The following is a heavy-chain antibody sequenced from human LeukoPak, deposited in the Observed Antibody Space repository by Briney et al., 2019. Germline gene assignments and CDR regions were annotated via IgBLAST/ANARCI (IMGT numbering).Heavy chain of an antibody. J-gene: IGHJ4*02. CDR1: GFTFDDYA. CDR2: ISWNSGSI. Sequence: GGSLRLSCAASGFTFDDYAMHWVRQAPGKGMEWVSGISWNSGSIGYADSVKGRFTISRDNAKNSLYLQMNSLRAGDTALYYCAYSSSSAYAFDYWGQGTLVTVSS. V-gene: IGHV3-9*01. CDR3: AYSSSSAYAFDY. D-gene: IGHD6-6*01.